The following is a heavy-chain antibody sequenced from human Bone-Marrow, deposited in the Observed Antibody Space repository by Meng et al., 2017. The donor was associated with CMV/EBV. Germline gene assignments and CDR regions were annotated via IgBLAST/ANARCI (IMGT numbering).Heavy chain of an antibody. Sequence: ASVKVSCKASGYTFTSYGISWVRQAPGQGLEWMGWISAYNGNTNYAQKLQGRVTMTTDTSTSTAYMELRSLRSDDTAGYYCARDRGSTNGDEFDYWGQGTLVTVSS. CDR2: ISAYNGNT. D-gene: IGHD2-8*01. V-gene: IGHV1-18*01. J-gene: IGHJ4*02. CDR1: GYTFTSYG. CDR3: ARDRGSTNGDEFDY.